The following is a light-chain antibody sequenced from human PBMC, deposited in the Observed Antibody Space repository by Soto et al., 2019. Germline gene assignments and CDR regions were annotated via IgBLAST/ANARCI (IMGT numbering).Light chain of an antibody. Sequence: EIVMTQSPATLSVSPGERATLSCRASQSVSNNLAWYQQKPGQAPRLLIYSASTRATGIPARFSGSASGTEFTLSISSLQSEDFAVYYCQQYNEWPLTFGGGTKVEIK. CDR1: QSVSNN. V-gene: IGKV3-15*01. J-gene: IGKJ4*01. CDR2: SAS. CDR3: QQYNEWPLT.